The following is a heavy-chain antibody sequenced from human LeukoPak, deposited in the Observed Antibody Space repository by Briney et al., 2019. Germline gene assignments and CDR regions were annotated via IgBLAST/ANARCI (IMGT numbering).Heavy chain of an antibody. CDR1: GFTFSSYM. CDR3: ARDDGSYYDSRGVDY. V-gene: IGHV3-21*01. Sequence: GGSLRLSCAASGFTFSSYMMNWVRQAPGKGLEWVSSISTSSSYIYYADSVEGRFTISRDNARNSVYLQMNSLRADDTAVYYCARDDGSYYDSRGVDYWGQGTLVTVSS. J-gene: IGHJ4*02. D-gene: IGHD3-22*01. CDR2: ISTSSSYI.